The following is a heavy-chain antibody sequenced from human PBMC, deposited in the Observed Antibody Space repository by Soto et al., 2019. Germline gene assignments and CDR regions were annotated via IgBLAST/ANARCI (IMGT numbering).Heavy chain of an antibody. CDR1: GGSISGYS. Sequence: SETLSLTCIVSGGSISGYSWSWIRQSPGKGLEWIGYVHYSGSTNYNSSLKTRVTISKDTSKSQVVLTMTNMDPVDTVTYYCARIRREAMVPTFDYWGQGTLVTVSS. V-gene: IGHV4-59*01. CDR2: VHYSGST. CDR3: ARIRREAMVPTFDY. J-gene: IGHJ4*02. D-gene: IGHD5-18*01.